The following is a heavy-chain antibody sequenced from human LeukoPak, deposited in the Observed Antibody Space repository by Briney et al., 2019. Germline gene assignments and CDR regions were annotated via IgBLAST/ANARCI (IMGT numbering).Heavy chain of an antibody. J-gene: IGHJ4*02. V-gene: IGHV2-26*01. CDR2: ILSNDEK. CDR3: TRIPAVYASSWYPNYFDY. D-gene: IGHD6-13*01. CDR1: GFSLSNARLG. Sequence: QSGPTLVKPTQTLTLTCTFAGFSLSNARLGVSWIRQSPGKALEWLAHILSNDEKSYSTSLKSRLTISKDTSKSQVVLTMTNMDPVDTATYYCTRIPAVYASSWYPNYFDYWGQGTLVTASS.